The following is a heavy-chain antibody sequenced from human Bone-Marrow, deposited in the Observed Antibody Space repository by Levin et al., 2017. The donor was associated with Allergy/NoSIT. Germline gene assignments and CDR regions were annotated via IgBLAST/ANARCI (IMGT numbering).Heavy chain of an antibody. CDR2: IYYSGST. CDR1: GGSISSSSYY. J-gene: IGHJ4*02. V-gene: IGHV4-39*01. D-gene: IGHD2-21*01. Sequence: SQTLSLTCTVSGGSISSSSYYWGWIRQPPGKGLEWIGSIYYSGSTYYNPSLKSRVTISVDTSKNQFSLKLSSVTAADTAVYYCARPPILWAYPFLDWGQGTLVTVSS. CDR3: ARPPILWAYPFLD.